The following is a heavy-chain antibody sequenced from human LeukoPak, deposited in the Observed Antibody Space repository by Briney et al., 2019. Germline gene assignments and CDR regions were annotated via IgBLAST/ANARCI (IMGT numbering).Heavy chain of an antibody. CDR1: GDSVSRSDSY. CDR3: ARQRVATDAFDI. V-gene: IGHV4-39*01. CDR2: IYYSGRT. J-gene: IGHJ3*02. Sequence: PSETLSLTCTIFGDSVSRSDSYWDWIRQPPGKGLEWIGTIYYSGRTYYSPSLKSRVTISVDTSKNQFSLKLSSVTAADTAVYYCARQRVATDAFDIWGQGTMVTVSS. D-gene: IGHD5-12*01.